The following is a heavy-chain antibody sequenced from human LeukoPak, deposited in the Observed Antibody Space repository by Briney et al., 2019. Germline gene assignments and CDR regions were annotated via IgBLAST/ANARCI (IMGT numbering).Heavy chain of an antibody. V-gene: IGHV1-2*02. Sequence: VASVKVSCKTSGYTFTTYGISWVRQAPGQGLEWMGWINPNSGGTNYAQKFQGRVTMTRDTSISTAYMELSRLRSDDTAAYYCARANIVVVPAEDYYMDVWGKGTTVTASS. CDR3: ARANIVVVPAEDYYMDV. CDR1: GYTFTTYG. D-gene: IGHD2-2*01. J-gene: IGHJ6*03. CDR2: INPNSGGT.